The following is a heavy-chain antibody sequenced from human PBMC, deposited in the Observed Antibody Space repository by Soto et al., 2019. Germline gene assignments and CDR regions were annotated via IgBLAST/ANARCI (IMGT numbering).Heavy chain of an antibody. J-gene: IGHJ4*02. CDR3: ARESRGGNVDY. V-gene: IGHV4-59*01. Sequence: SETLSLTCTVSGGSISSYYWSWIRQPPGKGLEWIGYIYYSGSTNYNPSLKSRVTISVDTSKNQFSPKLSSVTAADTAVYYCARESRGGNVDYWGQGTLVTVSS. CDR2: IYYSGST. CDR1: GGSISSYY. D-gene: IGHD5-12*01.